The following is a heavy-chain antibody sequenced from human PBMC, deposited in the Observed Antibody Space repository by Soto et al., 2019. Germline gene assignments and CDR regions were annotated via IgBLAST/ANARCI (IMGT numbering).Heavy chain of an antibody. V-gene: IGHV4-59*01. CDR2: IYYSGST. D-gene: IGHD3-3*01. J-gene: IGHJ4*02. Sequence: KTSETLSLTCTVSGGSISSYYWSWIRQPPGKGLEWIGYIYYSGSTNYNPSLKSRVTISVDTSKNQFSLKLSSVTAADTAVYYCARGDFWSGYYIDYWGQGTLVTVSS. CDR3: ARGDFWSGYYIDY. CDR1: GGSISSYY.